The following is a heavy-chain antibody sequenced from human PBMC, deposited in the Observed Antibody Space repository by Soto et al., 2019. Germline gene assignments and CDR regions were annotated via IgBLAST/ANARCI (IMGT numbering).Heavy chain of an antibody. CDR1: GFTFSSYA. J-gene: IGHJ6*02. CDR3: MRAGFTAMLSSVYDYNGMDG. CDR2: ISGSGGST. D-gene: IGHD5-18*01. V-gene: IGHV3-23*01. Sequence: GGSLRLSCAASGFTFSSYAMSWVRQAPGKGLEGVSAISGSGGSTYYADSVKGRFTISRDNSKNTLYLQMNSLSAKDRAVYYSMRAGFTAMLSSVYDYNGMDGGGQGPPAPAP.